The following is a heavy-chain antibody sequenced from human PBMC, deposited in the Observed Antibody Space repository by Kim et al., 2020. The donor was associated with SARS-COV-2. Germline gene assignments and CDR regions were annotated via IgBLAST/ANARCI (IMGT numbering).Heavy chain of an antibody. CDR1: GFTFSSYG. V-gene: IGHV3-30*04. J-gene: IGHJ6*01. CDR3: ARDIASYSSGWIYYYYGM. Sequence: GGSLRLSCAASGFTFSSYGMHWVRQAPGKGLGWVAVISYDGSNKNYVDSVKGRFTISRDNSKNTLYLQMNSLRAEDTAVYYCARDIASYSSGWIYYYYGM. CDR2: ISYDGSNK. D-gene: IGHD6-19*01.